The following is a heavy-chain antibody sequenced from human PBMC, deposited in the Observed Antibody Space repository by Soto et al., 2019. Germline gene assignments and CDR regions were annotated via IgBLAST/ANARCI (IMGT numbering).Heavy chain of an antibody. D-gene: IGHD6-13*01. J-gene: IGHJ4*02. V-gene: IGHV1-69*12. CDR2: IIPIFGTT. CDR1: GGTFSSYA. CDR3: ALQGSYSSSEIDY. Sequence: QVQLVQSGAEVKKPGSSVKVSCKASGGTFSSYAISWVREAPGQGLEWMGGIIPIFGTTDYAQKIQGRVTITADESTSTAYMELTSLRSEDTVVYYCALQGSYSSSEIDYWGQGTLVTVSS.